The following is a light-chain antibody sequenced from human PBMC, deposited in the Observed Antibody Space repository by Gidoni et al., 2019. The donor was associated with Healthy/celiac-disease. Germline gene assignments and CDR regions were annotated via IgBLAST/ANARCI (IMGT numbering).Light chain of an antibody. V-gene: IGLV3-1*01. Sequence: SYELTQPPSASASPGQTASITCSGDKLGDKYACWYQQKPGQSPVLVIYQDSKRPSGIPERFSGSNSGNTATLTISGTQAMDEADYCCQAWDSSTDVVFGGGTKLTVL. CDR1: KLGDKY. CDR3: QAWDSSTDVV. CDR2: QDS. J-gene: IGLJ2*01.